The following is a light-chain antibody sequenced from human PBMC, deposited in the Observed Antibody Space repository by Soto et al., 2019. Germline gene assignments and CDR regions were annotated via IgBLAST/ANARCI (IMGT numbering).Light chain of an antibody. Sequence: EIVLTQSPASLSLSPGERATLSCRASQSVSHYLAWYQQKPGQAPRLLIYDASNRATGIPVRFSGSGSGTDFTLTISSLEPEDFAVYYCQQCGSWPLTFGPGTKVDLE. V-gene: IGKV3-11*01. CDR3: QQCGSWPLT. J-gene: IGKJ3*01. CDR1: QSVSHY. CDR2: DAS.